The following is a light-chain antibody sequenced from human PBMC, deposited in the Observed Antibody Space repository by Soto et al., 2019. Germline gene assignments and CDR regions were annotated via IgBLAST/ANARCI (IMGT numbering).Light chain of an antibody. CDR3: ASYAGTTKV. CDR1: SSDIGGYDS. Sequence: QSALTQPPSGSGSPGQSVAISCTGTSSDIGGYDSVSWYQQYPGEVPRLLISDVSERPLGVPDRFSGSKSGNTASLTISGLQAEDEADYYCASYAGTTKVFGTGTKLTVL. J-gene: IGLJ1*01. CDR2: DVS. V-gene: IGLV2-8*01.